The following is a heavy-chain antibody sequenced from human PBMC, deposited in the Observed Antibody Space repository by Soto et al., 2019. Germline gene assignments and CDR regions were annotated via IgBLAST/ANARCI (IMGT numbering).Heavy chain of an antibody. CDR2: IIPIFGTA. J-gene: IGHJ6*02. V-gene: IGHV1-69*12. CDR3: AGDHRDGIAVAGYYGMDV. D-gene: IGHD6-19*01. CDR1: GGTFSSYA. Sequence: QVQLVQSGAEVKKPGSSVKVSCKASGGTFSSYAISWVRQAPGQGLEWMGGIIPIFGTANYAQKFQGRVTITADESTSTAYMELSSLRSEDTAVYYCAGDHRDGIAVAGYYGMDVWGQGTTVTVSS.